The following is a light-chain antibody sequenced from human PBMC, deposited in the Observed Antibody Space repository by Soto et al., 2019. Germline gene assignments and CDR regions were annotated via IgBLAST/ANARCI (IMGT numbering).Light chain of an antibody. V-gene: IGLV1-51*01. J-gene: IGLJ2*01. CDR2: DNN. Sequence: QSVLTQPPSVSAAPGQKVTISCSGSSSNIGNNYVSWYQQLPGTAPTLLIYDNNKRPSGIPDRSSGSKSGTSATLGITGLQAGDEADYYCGTCDSSLSAGVFGGGTKLTVL. CDR3: GTCDSSLSAGV. CDR1: SSNIGNNY.